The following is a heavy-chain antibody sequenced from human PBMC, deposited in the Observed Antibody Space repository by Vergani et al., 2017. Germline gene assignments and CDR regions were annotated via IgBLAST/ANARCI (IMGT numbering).Heavy chain of an antibody. Sequence: QVQLVQSGAEVKKPGSSVKVSCKASGGTFSSYTISWVRQAPGQGLEWMGRIIPILGIANYAQKFQGRVTITADKSTSTAYMELSSLRSEDTAVYYCTGGVGRDWFDYWGQGTLVTVSS. CDR2: IIPILGIA. CDR1: GGTFSSYT. V-gene: IGHV1-69*02. J-gene: IGHJ4*02. D-gene: IGHD1-26*01. CDR3: TGGVGRDWFDY.